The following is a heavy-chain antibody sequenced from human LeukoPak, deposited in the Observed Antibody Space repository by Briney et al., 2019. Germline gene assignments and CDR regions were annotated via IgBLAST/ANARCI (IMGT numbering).Heavy chain of an antibody. CDR2: IYSGGST. CDR1: GFTVSSNY. D-gene: IGHD3-22*01. V-gene: IGHV3-66*01. J-gene: IGHJ4*02. Sequence: GGSLRLSCAASGFTVSSNYMSWVRQAPGKGLEWVSVIYSGGSTYYADSVKGRFTISRDNSKNTLYLQMNSLRTEDTAVYYCARAHRDSSGYFYFDYWGQGTLVTVPS. CDR3: ARAHRDSSGYFYFDY.